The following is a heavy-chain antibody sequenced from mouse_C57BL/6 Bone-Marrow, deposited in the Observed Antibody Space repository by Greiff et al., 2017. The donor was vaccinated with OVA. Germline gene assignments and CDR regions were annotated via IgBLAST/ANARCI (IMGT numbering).Heavy chain of an antibody. CDR3: ARCPTGPKFDY. CDR1: GYTFTDYY. V-gene: IGHV1-19*01. J-gene: IGHJ2*01. CDR2: INPYNGGT. Sequence: EVKLMESGPVLVKPGASVKMSCKASGYTFTDYYMNWVKQSHGKSLEWIGVINPYNGGTSYNQKFKGKATLTVDKSSSTAYMELNSLTSEDSAVYYCARCPTGPKFDYWGQGTTLTVSS. D-gene: IGHD4-1*02.